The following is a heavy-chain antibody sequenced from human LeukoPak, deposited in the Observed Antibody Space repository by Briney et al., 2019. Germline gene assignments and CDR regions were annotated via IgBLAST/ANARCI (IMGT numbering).Heavy chain of an antibody. V-gene: IGHV3-48*01. CDR3: ARVGDVVLAAASNWFDP. J-gene: IGHJ5*02. D-gene: IGHD2-2*01. CDR1: GFTFSTYS. Sequence: PGGSLRLSCAASGFTFSTYSMNWVRQAPGKGLERISYISSSSSTIYYADSVKGRFTISRDNAKNSLYLQMNSLRAEDTAVYYCARVGDVVLAAASNWFDPWGQGTLVTVPS. CDR2: ISSSSSTI.